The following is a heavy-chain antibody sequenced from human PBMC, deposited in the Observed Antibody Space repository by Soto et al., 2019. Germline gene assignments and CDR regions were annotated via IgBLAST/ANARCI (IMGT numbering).Heavy chain of an antibody. V-gene: IGHV4-59*12. CDR1: GGSISSYY. CDR2: IYYSGST. D-gene: IGHD3-22*01. J-gene: IGHJ4*01. Sequence: SETLSLTCTVSGGSISSYYWSWIRQPPGKGLEWIGYIYYSGSTNYNPSLKSRVTLSVDTSKNQFSLKLSSVTAADTAVYYCTTDSYITVVIIRFDYWGHGTLVTVSS. CDR3: TTDSYITVVIIRFDY.